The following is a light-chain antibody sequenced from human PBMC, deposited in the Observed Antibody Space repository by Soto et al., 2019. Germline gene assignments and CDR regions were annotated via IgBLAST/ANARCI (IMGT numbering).Light chain of an antibody. CDR2: EVS. Sequence: QSALTQPASVSGSPGQSITISCTGSSSDVGGYDYVSWYQQHADKAPKLMISEVSNRPSGVSNRFSGSKSGNTASLTISGLQAEDEAEYYCSSYTTRSTRVFGGGTKLTVL. J-gene: IGLJ3*02. V-gene: IGLV2-14*01. CDR1: SSDVGGYDY. CDR3: SSYTTRSTRV.